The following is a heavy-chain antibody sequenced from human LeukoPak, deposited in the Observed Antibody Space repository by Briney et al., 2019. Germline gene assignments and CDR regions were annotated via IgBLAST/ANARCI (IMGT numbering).Heavy chain of an antibody. Sequence: GRSLRLSCVASGFKFNDYAMHWVRQAPGKGLEWVSGLSWHSGSIGYADSVKGRFIISRDNAKNSLYLEMNSLRPEDSALYYCAKETKVGGNLYYFDYWGRGTLVTVSS. V-gene: IGHV3-9*01. CDR3: AKETKVGGNLYYFDY. CDR1: GFKFNDYA. J-gene: IGHJ4*02. CDR2: LSWHSGSI. D-gene: IGHD1-26*01.